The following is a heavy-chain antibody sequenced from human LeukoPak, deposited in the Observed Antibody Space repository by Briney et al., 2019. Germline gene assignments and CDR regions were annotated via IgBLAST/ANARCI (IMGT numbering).Heavy chain of an antibody. CDR1: GYTFTNYY. J-gene: IGHJ6*02. Sequence: GASVTVSCTASGYTFTNYYMHWVRQAPGQGLEWMGIVNPSGGSTTYAQKFQGRVSMTRDTSTSTVYMELSSLRSEDTAVYYCARDPVGVRYNYYGMDVWGQGTTVTVSS. CDR3: ARDPVGVRYNYYGMDV. CDR2: VNPSGGST. V-gene: IGHV1-46*01. D-gene: IGHD2-8*01.